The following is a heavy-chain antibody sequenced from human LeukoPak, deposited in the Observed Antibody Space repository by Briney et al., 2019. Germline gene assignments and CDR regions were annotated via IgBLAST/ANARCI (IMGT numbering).Heavy chain of an antibody. CDR3: ARHSYSDSSGYQGPAHYYYYMDV. D-gene: IGHD3-22*01. Sequence: GESLKISCKGSGYRFTSYWIGWVRQMPGKGLEWMGIIYPGDSDTRYSPSFQGQVTISADKSISTAYLQWSSLKASDTAMYYCARHSYSDSSGYQGPAHYYYYMDVWGKGTTVTVSS. V-gene: IGHV5-51*01. J-gene: IGHJ6*03. CDR1: GYRFTSYW. CDR2: IYPGDSDT.